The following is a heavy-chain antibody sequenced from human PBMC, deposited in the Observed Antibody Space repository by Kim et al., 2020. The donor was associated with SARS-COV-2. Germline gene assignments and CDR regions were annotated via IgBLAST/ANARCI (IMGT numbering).Heavy chain of an antibody. CDR1: GYTFTGYY. J-gene: IGHJ3*01. CDR3: PRGSYHDGLDF. V-gene: IGHV1-2*05. D-gene: IGHD3-16*02. Sequence: ASVKVSCKASGYTFTGYYIHWVRLGPGQGLEWMGRINPESGDSIYAQKFRDRVSMTRDTSIITAYMELSSLGPDDIGVYYCPRGSYHDGLDFWGQGTMVT. CDR2: INPESGDS.